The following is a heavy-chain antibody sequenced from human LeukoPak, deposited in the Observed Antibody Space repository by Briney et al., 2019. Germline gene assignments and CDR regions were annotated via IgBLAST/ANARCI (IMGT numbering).Heavy chain of an antibody. D-gene: IGHD2-21*01. CDR3: ARVGARTFGHIYFDF. V-gene: IGHV4-59*01. Sequence: SEALCLTCTVSGGSISDYYWSWIRQPPGKGLEWIGYIYNSGRTNYNPSLKSRVTISVDTSKDQFSLKLSSVTAADTAVYYCARVGARTFGHIYFDFWGQGTLVTASS. J-gene: IGHJ4*02. CDR2: IYNSGRT. CDR1: GGSISDYY.